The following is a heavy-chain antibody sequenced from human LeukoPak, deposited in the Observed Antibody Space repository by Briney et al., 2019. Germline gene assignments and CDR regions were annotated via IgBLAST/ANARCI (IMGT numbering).Heavy chain of an antibody. CDR1: GGSISSYY. CDR2: IYYSGST. V-gene: IGHV4-59*01. J-gene: IGHJ3*02. D-gene: IGHD3-3*01. Sequence: SETLSLTCTVSGGSISSYYWSWIRQPPGKGLEWIGYIYYSGSTKYKPSLKSRVTISVDTSKNQFSLKLSSVTAADTAVYYCARGRFLDAFDIWGKGTMVTVSS. CDR3: ARGRFLDAFDI.